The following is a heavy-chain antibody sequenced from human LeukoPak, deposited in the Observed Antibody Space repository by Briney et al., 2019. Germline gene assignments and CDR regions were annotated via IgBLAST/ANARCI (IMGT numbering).Heavy chain of an antibody. J-gene: IGHJ4*02. CDR2: INSDGSST. CDR3: ARGAHYYDSSGYYPPPY. V-gene: IGHV3-74*01. Sequence: GGSLRLSCAASGFTFSSYWMHWVRQAPGKGLVWVSRINSDGSSTSYADSVKGRFTISRDNAKNTLYLQMNSLRAEDTAVYYCARGAHYYDSSGYYPPPYWGQGTLVTVSS. D-gene: IGHD3-22*01. CDR1: GFTFSSYW.